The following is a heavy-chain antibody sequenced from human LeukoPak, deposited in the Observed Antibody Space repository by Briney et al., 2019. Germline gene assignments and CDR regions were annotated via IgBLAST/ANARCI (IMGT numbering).Heavy chain of an antibody. CDR1: GGSISSGGYY. J-gene: IGHJ2*01. Sequence: SETLSLTCAVSGGSISSGGYYWSWIRQHPGKGLEWIGYIYYSESTYYNPSLKSRVTISVDTSKNQFFLKLSSVTAADTAVYYCAREERYWYFDLWGRGTLVTVSS. D-gene: IGHD1-1*01. V-gene: IGHV4-31*11. CDR2: IYYSEST. CDR3: AREERYWYFDL.